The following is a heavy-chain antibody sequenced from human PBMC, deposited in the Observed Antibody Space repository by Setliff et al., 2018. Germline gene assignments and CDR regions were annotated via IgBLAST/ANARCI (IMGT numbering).Heavy chain of an antibody. CDR3: AREEDYNFWSGYSD. CDR2: ISSSGSTI. D-gene: IGHD3-3*01. CDR1: GFTFGDYA. J-gene: IGHJ4*02. Sequence: QAGGSLRLSCTASGFTFGDYAMSWVRQAPGKGLEWVSYISSSGSTIYYADSVKGRFTISRDNAKNSLYLQMNSLRAEDTAVYYCAREEDYNFWSGYSDWGQGTLVTVSS. V-gene: IGHV3-48*03.